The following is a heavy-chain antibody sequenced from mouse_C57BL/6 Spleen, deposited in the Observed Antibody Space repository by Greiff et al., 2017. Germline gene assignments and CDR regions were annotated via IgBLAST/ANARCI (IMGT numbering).Heavy chain of an antibody. CDR1: GYTFTDYN. V-gene: IGHV1-18*01. CDR3: ARANYDYDDGPLDY. J-gene: IGHJ2*01. CDR2: INPNNGGT. Sequence: EVQLQQSGPELVKPGASVKIPCKASGYTFTDYNMDWVKQSHGKSLEWIGDINPNNGGTIYNQKFKGKATLTVDKSSSTAYMELRSLTSEDTAVYYCARANYDYDDGPLDYWGQGTTLTVSS. D-gene: IGHD2-4*01.